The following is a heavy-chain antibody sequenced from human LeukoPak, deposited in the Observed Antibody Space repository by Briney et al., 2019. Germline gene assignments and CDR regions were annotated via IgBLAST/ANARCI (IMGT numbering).Heavy chain of an antibody. CDR1: GGTFSSYA. D-gene: IGHD6-6*01. CDR2: IIPIFGTA. V-gene: IGHV1-69*05. CDR3: ASDYSSSGGEFDY. J-gene: IGHJ4*02. Sequence: SVKVSCKASGGTFSSYAISWVRQAPGQGLEWMGGIIPIFGTANYAQKFQGRVTITTDESTSTAYMELSSLRSEDTAVYYCASDYSSSGGEFDYWGQGTLVTVSS.